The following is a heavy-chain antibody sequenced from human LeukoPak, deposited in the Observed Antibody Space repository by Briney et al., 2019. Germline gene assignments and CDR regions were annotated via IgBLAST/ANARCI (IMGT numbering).Heavy chain of an antibody. J-gene: IGHJ5*02. CDR2: INHSGGT. CDR3: ARGRLRFLEGTRRIDP. V-gene: IGHV4-34*01. CDR1: GGSFSGYY. Sequence: SETPSLTCAVYGGSFSGYYWSWIRQPPGKGLEWIGEINHSGGTNYNPSLKSRVTISVDTSKNQFSLKLSSVTAADTAVYYCARGRLRFLEGTRRIDPWGQGTLVTVSS. D-gene: IGHD3-3*01.